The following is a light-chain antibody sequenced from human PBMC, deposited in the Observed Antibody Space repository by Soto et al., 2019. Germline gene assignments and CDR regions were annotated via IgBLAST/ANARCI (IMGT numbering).Light chain of an antibody. CDR3: QQYGSSPYT. CDR2: AAS. Sequence: EIVLTQSPGTLSLSPGERATLSCRASQSVSSSFLAWYQHKPGQAPRLLIYAASSRATGIPDRFSGRGSGTDFTLTISRLEPEDFAVYYCQQYGSSPYTFGQGTKLEIK. V-gene: IGKV3-20*01. J-gene: IGKJ2*01. CDR1: QSVSSSF.